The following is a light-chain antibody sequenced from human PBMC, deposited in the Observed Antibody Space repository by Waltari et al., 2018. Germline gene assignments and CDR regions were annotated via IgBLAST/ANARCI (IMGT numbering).Light chain of an antibody. CDR2: GAS. CDR3: QQYDKWPPYT. J-gene: IGKJ2*01. CDR1: QSITTK. V-gene: IGKV3-15*01. Sequence: EIVMTQSPAPLSGFPGARATLSCRASQSITTKLAWYQQRPGQAPRLLIYGASTRATGIPARFTGSGSGTEFTLTITSLQSEDFAVYFCQQYDKWPPYTFGQGTKLEIK.